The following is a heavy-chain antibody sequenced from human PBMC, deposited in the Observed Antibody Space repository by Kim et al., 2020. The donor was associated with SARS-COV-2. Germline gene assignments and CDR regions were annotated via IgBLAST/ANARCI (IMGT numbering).Heavy chain of an antibody. D-gene: IGHD6-19*01. CDR3: ARVGVWGIGVAGTNWFDP. Sequence: ASVKVSCKASGYTFTSYAMHWVRQAPGQRLEWMGWINAGNGNTKYSQKFQGRVTITRDTSASTAYMELSSLRSEDTAVYYCARVGVWGIGVAGTNWFDPWGQGTLVTVSS. V-gene: IGHV1-3*01. CDR1: GYTFTSYA. CDR2: INAGNGNT. J-gene: IGHJ5*02.